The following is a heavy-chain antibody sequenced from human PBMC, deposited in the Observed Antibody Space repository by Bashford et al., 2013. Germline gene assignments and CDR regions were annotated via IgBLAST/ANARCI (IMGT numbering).Heavy chain of an antibody. CDR2: IDPNTGAT. J-gene: IGHJ5*01. V-gene: IGHV1-2*02. Sequence: WVRQAPGQGLEWMGSIDPNTGATDHAQNFQGRVSMTGDTSINTVYMELTRLRHDDTATYYCVRREQWLVTAFDSWGQGTLVTVSS. D-gene: IGHD6-19*01. CDR3: VRREQWLVTAFDS.